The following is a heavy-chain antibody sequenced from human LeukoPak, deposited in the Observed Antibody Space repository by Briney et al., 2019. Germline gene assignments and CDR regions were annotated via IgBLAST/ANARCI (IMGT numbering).Heavy chain of an antibody. Sequence: GGSLRLSCAASGFTFSSYGMHWVRQAPGKGLEWVAVISYDGSNKYYADSVKGRFTISRDNSKYTLYLQMNSLRAEDTAVYYCAEDSPPPSYCSGGSCYGRPDYWGQGTLVTVPS. CDR3: AEDSPPPSYCSGGSCYGRPDY. V-gene: IGHV3-30*18. D-gene: IGHD2-15*01. CDR2: ISYDGSNK. CDR1: GFTFSSYG. J-gene: IGHJ4*02.